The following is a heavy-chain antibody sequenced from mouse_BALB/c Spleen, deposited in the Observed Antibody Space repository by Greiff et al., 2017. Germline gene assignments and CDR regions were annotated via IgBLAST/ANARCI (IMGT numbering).Heavy chain of an antibody. CDR2: INPSNGRT. Sequence: QVQLQQPGAELVKPGASVKLSCKASGYTFTSYWMHWVKQRPGQGLEWIGEINPSNGRTNYNEKFKSKATLTVDKSSSTAYMQLSSLTSEDSAVYYCAEGGYGNPYWGQGTTLTVSS. D-gene: IGHD2-1*01. V-gene: IGHV1S81*02. J-gene: IGHJ2*01. CDR1: GYTFTSYW. CDR3: AEGGYGNPY.